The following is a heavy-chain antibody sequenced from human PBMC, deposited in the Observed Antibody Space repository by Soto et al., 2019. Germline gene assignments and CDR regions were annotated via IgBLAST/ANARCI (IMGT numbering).Heavy chain of an antibody. V-gene: IGHV4-34*01. D-gene: IGHD6-13*01. Sequence: PSETLSLTCAVYGGSFSGYYWTWIRQPPGTGLEWIGEINHSGSTNYNPSLKSRVTISVDTSKNQFSLKLSSVTAADTAVYYCARTYSSSWSPFDYWGQGTLVTAPQ. CDR1: GGSFSGYY. CDR3: ARTYSSSWSPFDY. CDR2: INHSGST. J-gene: IGHJ4*02.